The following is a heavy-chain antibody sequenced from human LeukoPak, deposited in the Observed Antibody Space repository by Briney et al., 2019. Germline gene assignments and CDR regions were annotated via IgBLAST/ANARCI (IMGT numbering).Heavy chain of an antibody. V-gene: IGHV4-61*02. Sequence: PSQTLSLTCTVSGGSISSGSYYWSWIRQPAGKGLEWIGRIYTSGSTNYNPSLKSRVTISVDTSKNQFSLKLSSVTAADTAVYYCARGRAVAGTDYYYYGMDVWGQGTTVTVSS. CDR3: ARGRAVAGTDYYYYGMDV. D-gene: IGHD6-19*01. J-gene: IGHJ6*02. CDR2: IYTSGST. CDR1: GGSISSGSYY.